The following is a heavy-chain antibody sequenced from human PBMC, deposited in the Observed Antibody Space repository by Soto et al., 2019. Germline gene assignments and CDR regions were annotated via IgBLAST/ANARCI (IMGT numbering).Heavy chain of an antibody. CDR1: GGTISIYY. CDR3: ARAIDYFDY. V-gene: IGHV4-59*01. Sequence: SETLSLTCTVSGGTISIYYWSWIRQPPGKGLEWIGYIYYSGSTNYNPSLKSRVTISVDTSKNQFSLKLSSVTDADTAVYYCARAIDYFDYWGQGTRVTFSS. J-gene: IGHJ4*02. CDR2: IYYSGST.